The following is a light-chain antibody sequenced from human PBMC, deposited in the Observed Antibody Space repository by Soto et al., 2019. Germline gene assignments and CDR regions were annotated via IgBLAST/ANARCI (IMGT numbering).Light chain of an antibody. CDR2: AAS. V-gene: IGKV1-9*01. CDR1: QGISSY. J-gene: IGKJ5*01. Sequence: IQLTQSPSSLSASVGDRVTITCRASQGISSYLDWYQQKPGKAPKLLIYAASSLQSGVPSRFSGSGSETDFTLTISSLQPEDFATYYCQQLNSYPSTFGQGTRLEIK. CDR3: QQLNSYPST.